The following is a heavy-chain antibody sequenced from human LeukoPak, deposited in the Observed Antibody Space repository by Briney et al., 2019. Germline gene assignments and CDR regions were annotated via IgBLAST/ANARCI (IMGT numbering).Heavy chain of an antibody. D-gene: IGHD2-15*01. Sequence: GSLRLSCAASGFTFSSYGMHWVRQAPGKGLEWVAVISYDGSNKYYADSVKGRFTISRDNSKNTLYLQMNSLRAEDTAVYYCAKISGLRGRVVVAATREGYYYMDVWGKGTTVTVSS. V-gene: IGHV3-30*18. CDR1: GFTFSSYG. CDR3: AKISGLRGRVVVAATREGYYYMDV. J-gene: IGHJ6*03. CDR2: ISYDGSNK.